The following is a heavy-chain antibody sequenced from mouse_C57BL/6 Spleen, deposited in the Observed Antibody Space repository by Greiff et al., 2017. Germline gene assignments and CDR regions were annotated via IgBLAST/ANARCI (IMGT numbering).Heavy chain of an antibody. V-gene: IGHV1-42*01. CDR1: GYSFTGYY. D-gene: IGHD2-4*01. CDR3: ARDYETGFAY. J-gene: IGHJ3*01. CDR2: INPSTGGT. Sequence: EVQLQQSGPELVKPGASVKISCKASGYSFTGYYMNWVKQSPEKSLEWIGEINPSTGGTTYNQKFKAKATLTVDKSSSTAYMQLKSLTSEDSAVYYCARDYETGFAYWGQGTLVTVSA.